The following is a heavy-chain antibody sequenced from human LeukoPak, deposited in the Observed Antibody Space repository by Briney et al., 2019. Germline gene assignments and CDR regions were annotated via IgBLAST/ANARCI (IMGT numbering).Heavy chain of an antibody. CDR2: INPDGNEK. CDR1: GFTFTIHW. Sequence: GGSLRLSCEVSGFTFTIHWMSWVRQAPGKGLEWVAKINPDGNEKSYVDFVKGRFTISRDNAKNSLYLQMNNLRAEDTAMYYCAKEEWYSFDNWGQGYLVTVSS. CDR3: AKEEWYSFDN. D-gene: IGHD1-1*01. J-gene: IGHJ4*02. V-gene: IGHV3-7*01.